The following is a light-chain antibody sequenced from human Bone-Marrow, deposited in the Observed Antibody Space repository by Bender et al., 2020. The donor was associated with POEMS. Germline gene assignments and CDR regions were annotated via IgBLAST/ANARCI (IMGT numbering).Light chain of an antibody. CDR3: ATWHDSLNGWV. J-gene: IGLJ3*02. CDR2: ADD. CDR1: DLGDKY. V-gene: IGLV3-1*01. Sequence: SSELTQPPSVSVSPGQTVTISCSGDDLGDKYVCWYQQKTGQSPVLVIYADDKRPSGVPDRFSGSKSGTSASLAISALQSEDEGDYYCATWHDSLNGWVFGGGTKLAVL.